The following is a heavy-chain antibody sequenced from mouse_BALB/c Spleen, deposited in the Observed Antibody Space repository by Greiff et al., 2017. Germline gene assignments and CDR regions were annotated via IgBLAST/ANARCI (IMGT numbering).Heavy chain of an antibody. CDR3: AREYDGAMDY. CDR2: ISSGGST. CDR1: GFTFSSYA. Sequence: DVQLVESRGGLVKPGGSLKLSCAASGFTFSSYAMSWVRQTPEKRLEWVASISSGGSTYYPDSVKGRFTISRDNARNILYLQMSSLRSEDTAMYYCAREYDGAMDYWGQGTSVTVSS. J-gene: IGHJ4*01. V-gene: IGHV5-6-5*01. D-gene: IGHD2-14*01.